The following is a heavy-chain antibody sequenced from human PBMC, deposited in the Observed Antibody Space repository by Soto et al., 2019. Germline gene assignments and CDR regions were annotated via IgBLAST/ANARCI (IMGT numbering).Heavy chain of an antibody. CDR2: ISYDGSNK. Sequence: GGSLRLSCAASGFTFSSYAMHWVRQAPGKGLEWVAVISYDGSNKYYADSVKGRFTISRDNSKNTLHLQMNSLRAEDTAVYYCARDMNIVVVPAAPGAEDYYYYGMDVWGQGTTVTVSS. V-gene: IGHV3-30-3*01. CDR1: GFTFSSYA. J-gene: IGHJ6*02. D-gene: IGHD2-2*01. CDR3: ARDMNIVVVPAAPGAEDYYYYGMDV.